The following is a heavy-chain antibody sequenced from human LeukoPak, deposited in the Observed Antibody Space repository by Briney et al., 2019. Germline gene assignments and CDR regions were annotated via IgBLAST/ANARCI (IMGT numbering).Heavy chain of an antibody. CDR1: GGTFSSYA. CDR3: ARGTGTYNYYYYMDV. J-gene: IGHJ6*03. CDR2: IIPIFGTA. V-gene: IGHV1-69*05. Sequence: SVTVSCKSSGGTFSSYAISWVRQAPGQGLEWMGGIIPIFGTANYAQKFQGRVTITTDESTSTAYMELSSLRSEDTAVYYCARGTGTYNYYYYMDVWGKGTTVTVSS. D-gene: IGHD4-11*01.